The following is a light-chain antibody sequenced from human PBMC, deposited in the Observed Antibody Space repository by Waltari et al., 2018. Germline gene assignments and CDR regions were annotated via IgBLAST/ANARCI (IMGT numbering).Light chain of an antibody. CDR3: ASWDDRLDAYV. Sequence: QSVLTQPPSASGTPGQRVTFSCSGSSSNAGSTAANWYHQPPGPPPKLLIFNDAARPSGVPDRFSGSRSATSASLAISGLQSDDESTYYCASWDDRLDAYVFGTGTWVTVL. J-gene: IGLJ1*01. CDR1: SSNAGSTA. CDR2: NDA. V-gene: IGLV1-44*01.